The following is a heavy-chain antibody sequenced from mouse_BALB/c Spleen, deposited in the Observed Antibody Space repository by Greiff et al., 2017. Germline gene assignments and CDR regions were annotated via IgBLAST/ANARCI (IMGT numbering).Heavy chain of an antibody. D-gene: IGHD2-4*01. CDR1: GYTFTDYA. J-gene: IGHJ4*01. CDR2: ISTYYGNT. CDR3: ARGGDYIYAMDY. V-gene: IGHV1-67*01. Sequence: QVQLKESGPELVRPGVSVKISCKGSGYTFTDYAMHWVKQSHAKSLEWIGVISTYYGNTNYNQKFKGKATMTVDKSSSTAYMELARLTSEDSAIYYCARGGDYIYAMDYWGQGTSVTVSS.